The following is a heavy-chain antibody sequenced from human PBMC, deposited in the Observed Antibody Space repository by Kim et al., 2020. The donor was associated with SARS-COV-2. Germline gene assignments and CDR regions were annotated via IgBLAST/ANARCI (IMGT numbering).Heavy chain of an antibody. Sequence: SETLSLTCTVSGYSISSGYYWGWIRQPPGKGLEWIGSIYHSGSTYYNPSLKSRVTISVDTSKNQFSLKLSSVTAADTAVYYCARDGEWELPGTSDFDYWGQGTLVTVSS. D-gene: IGHD1-26*01. V-gene: IGHV4-38-2*02. CDR1: GYSISSGYY. CDR2: IYHSGST. J-gene: IGHJ4*02. CDR3: ARDGEWELPGTSDFDY.